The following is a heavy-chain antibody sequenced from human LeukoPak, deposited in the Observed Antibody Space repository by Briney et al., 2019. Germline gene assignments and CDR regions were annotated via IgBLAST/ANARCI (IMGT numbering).Heavy chain of an antibody. CDR3: AKGKARAIPATAKTYYYLDV. Sequence: SVKVSCKASGGTFSSYGITWVRQAPGQGLEWMGGIIPMFGTTNYAQNFQGRATITADESTSTAYMEVSSLRSEDTAMYYCAKGKARAIPATAKTYYYLDVWGTGNTVTVSS. CDR2: IIPMFGTT. CDR1: GGTFSSYG. J-gene: IGHJ6*03. D-gene: IGHD6-13*01. V-gene: IGHV1-69*13.